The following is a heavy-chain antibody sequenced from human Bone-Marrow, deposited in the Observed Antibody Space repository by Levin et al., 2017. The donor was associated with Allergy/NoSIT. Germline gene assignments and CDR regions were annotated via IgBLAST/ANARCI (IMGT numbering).Heavy chain of an antibody. V-gene: IGHV3-21*01. CDR3: ARAWYYYDSSGLYFV. CDR1: GFTFSSYS. CDR2: ISSSSSYI. D-gene: IGHD3-22*01. J-gene: IGHJ4*02. Sequence: MTGGSLRLSCAASGFTFSSYSMNWVRQAPGKGLEWVSSISSSSSYIYYADSVKGRFTISRDNAKNSLYLQMNSLRAEDTAVYYCARAWYYYDSSGLYFVWGQGTLVTVSS.